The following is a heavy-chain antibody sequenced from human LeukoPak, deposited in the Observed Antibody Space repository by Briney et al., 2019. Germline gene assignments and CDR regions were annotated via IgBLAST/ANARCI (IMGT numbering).Heavy chain of an antibody. CDR1: GYTFTGYY. Sequence: ASVKVSCKASGYTFTGYYMRWVRQAPGQGLEWMGWINPNSGGTNYAQKFQGRVTMTRDTSISTAYMELSRLRSDDTAVYYCARDLGPGAPEGYWGQGTLVTVSS. CDR3: ARDLGPGAPEGY. V-gene: IGHV1-2*02. D-gene: IGHD1-26*01. J-gene: IGHJ4*02. CDR2: INPNSGGT.